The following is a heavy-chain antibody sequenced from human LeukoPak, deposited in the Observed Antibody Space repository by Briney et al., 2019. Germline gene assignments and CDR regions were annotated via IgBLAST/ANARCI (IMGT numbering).Heavy chain of an antibody. CDR1: GFTFSSYA. V-gene: IGHV3-23*01. D-gene: IGHD3-22*01. CDR3: AKEGGYDSSGYPIQYFQH. J-gene: IGHJ1*01. Sequence: PGGSLRLSCAASGFTFSSYAMSWVRQAPGKGLEWVSAISGSGGSTYYADSVKGRFTISRDNSKNTLYLQMNSLRAEDTAVYYCAKEGGYDSSGYPIQYFQHWGQGTLVTVSS. CDR2: ISGSGGST.